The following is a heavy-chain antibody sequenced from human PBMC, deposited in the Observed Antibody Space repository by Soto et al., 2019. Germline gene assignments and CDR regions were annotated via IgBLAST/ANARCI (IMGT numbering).Heavy chain of an antibody. CDR1: GFTFSSYA. J-gene: IGHJ4*02. Sequence: GGSLRLSCAASGFTFSSYAMHWVRQAPGKGLEWVAVISYDGSNKYYADSVKGRFTISRDNSKNTLYLQMNSLRAEDTAVYYCARAPTHYSSSVFDYWGQGTLVTVSS. D-gene: IGHD6-6*01. V-gene: IGHV3-30-3*01. CDR3: ARAPTHYSSSVFDY. CDR2: ISYDGSNK.